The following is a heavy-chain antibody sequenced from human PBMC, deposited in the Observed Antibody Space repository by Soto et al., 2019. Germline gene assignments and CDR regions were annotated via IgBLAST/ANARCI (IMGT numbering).Heavy chain of an antibody. D-gene: IGHD3-9*01. CDR2: IYYSGST. Sequence: PSETLSLTCTVSGGSISSGDYYWSWIRQPPGKGLEWIGYIYYSGSTYYNPSLKSRVTISVDTSKNQFSLKLSSVTAADTAVYYCAGTYYDILTGYHDQGWFDPWGQGTLVTVSS. V-gene: IGHV4-30-4*01. CDR1: GGSISSGDYY. J-gene: IGHJ5*02. CDR3: AGTYYDILTGYHDQGWFDP.